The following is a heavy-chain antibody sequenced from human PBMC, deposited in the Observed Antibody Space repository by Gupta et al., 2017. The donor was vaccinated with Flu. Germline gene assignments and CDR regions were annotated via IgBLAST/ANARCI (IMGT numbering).Heavy chain of an antibody. CDR3: AKDMSIGASTTYYYYYGLDV. D-gene: IGHD6-6*01. J-gene: IGHJ6*02. Sequence: GLEWVAVVSDDGSSEKYADSVKGRFTISRNNSKTTLYLQMNSLRAEDTAVYYCAKDMSIGASTTYYYYYGLDVWGQGTTVTVSS. CDR2: VSDDGSSE. V-gene: IGHV3-30*18.